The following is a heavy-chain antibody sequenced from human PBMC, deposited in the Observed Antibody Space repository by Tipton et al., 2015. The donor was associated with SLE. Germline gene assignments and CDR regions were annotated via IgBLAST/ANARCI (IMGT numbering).Heavy chain of an antibody. CDR3: ARIYYDSSGYYSPFDY. V-gene: IGHV4-61*09. Sequence: TLSLTCTVSGGSISSGSYYWSWIRQPAGKGLEWIGYIYTSGSTNYNPSLKSRVTISVDTSKNQFSLKLSSVTAADTAVYYCARIYYDSSGYYSPFDYWGQGTLVTVSP. CDR2: IYTSGST. J-gene: IGHJ4*02. CDR1: GGSISSGSYY. D-gene: IGHD3-22*01.